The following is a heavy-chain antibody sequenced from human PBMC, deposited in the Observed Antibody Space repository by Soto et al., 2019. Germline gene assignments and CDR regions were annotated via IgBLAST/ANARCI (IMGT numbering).Heavy chain of an antibody. CDR1: GGSISSGDYY. V-gene: IGHV4-30-4*01. Sequence: SETLSLTCTVSGGSISSGDYYWSWIRQPPGKGLEWIGYIYYSGSTYYNPSLKSRVTISVDTSKNQFSLKLSSVTAAYTAVYYCARDLKGWLLLWGQGTLVTVSS. CDR2: IYYSGST. J-gene: IGHJ4*02. D-gene: IGHD3-22*01. CDR3: ARDLKGWLLL.